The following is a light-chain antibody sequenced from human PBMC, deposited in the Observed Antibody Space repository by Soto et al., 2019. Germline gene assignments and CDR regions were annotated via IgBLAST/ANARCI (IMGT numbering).Light chain of an antibody. CDR1: ESIGNY. Sequence: EVVLTQSPATLSLSPGERATLSCRASESIGNYLAWYQQKLGQAPKLLIYDASHRAIGIRGRFSGDGSVTDFTLSVSILEPEDFAVYYCQWRSDWPPRLTFGGGTKVEIK. V-gene: IGKV3-11*01. CDR3: QWRSDWPPRLT. J-gene: IGKJ4*01. CDR2: DAS.